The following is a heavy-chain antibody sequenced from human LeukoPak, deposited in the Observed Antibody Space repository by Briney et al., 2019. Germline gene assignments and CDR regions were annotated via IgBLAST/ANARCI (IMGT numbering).Heavy chain of an antibody. J-gene: IGHJ5*02. CDR1: GGTFSSYA. D-gene: IGHD6-19*01. V-gene: IGHV1-69*13. Sequence: ASVKLSCKASGGTFSSYATSWVRQAPGQGLEWMGGIIPIFGTANYAQKFQGRVTITADESTSTAYMELSSLRSEDTAVYYCARDKGGWPNNWFDPWGQGTLVTVSS. CDR3: ARDKGGWPNNWFDP. CDR2: IIPIFGTA.